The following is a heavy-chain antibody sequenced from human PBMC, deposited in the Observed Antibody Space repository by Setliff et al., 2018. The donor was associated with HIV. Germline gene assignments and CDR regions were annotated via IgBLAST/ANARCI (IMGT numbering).Heavy chain of an antibody. CDR1: GFTVSSNS. CDR2: IYSVGIT. D-gene: IGHD3-22*01. V-gene: IGHV3-53*05. Sequence: GGSLRLSCAASGFTVSSNSMSWVRQAPGKGLEWVSVIYSVGITYYTDSVKGRFTISRDTSKNTLYLQMSSLRPDDTAIYYCVKPYTGYYYDGSVYDDFWGQGTLVTVSS. CDR3: VKPYTGYYYDGSVYDDF. J-gene: IGHJ4*02.